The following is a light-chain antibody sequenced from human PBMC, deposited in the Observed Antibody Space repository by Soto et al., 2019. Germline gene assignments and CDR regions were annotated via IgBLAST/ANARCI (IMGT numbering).Light chain of an antibody. CDR1: DIGSES. CDR2: YDT. Sequence: SYELTQPPSVSVAPGKTARITCGGNDIGSESVQWYQQRPGQAPVLVIYYDTYRPSGIPERFSGSNSGNTATLTISRVEACDEADYYCQVWDSSSDHWVFGGGTKVTVL. V-gene: IGLV3-21*04. J-gene: IGLJ3*02. CDR3: QVWDSSSDHWV.